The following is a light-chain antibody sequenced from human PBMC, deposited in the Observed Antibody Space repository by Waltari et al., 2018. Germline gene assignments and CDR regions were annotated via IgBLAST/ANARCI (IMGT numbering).Light chain of an antibody. Sequence: QSVLTQPPSASGTPGQRVTISCSGSSSNIGTYNVNWYQHLPGAAPKLLICPNNQRPSGVPDRFSASKSGTSASLAISGLQSEDEADYYCAAWDGSLNGVVFGGGTKLTVL. J-gene: IGLJ2*01. CDR3: AAWDGSLNGVV. CDR1: SSNIGTYN. CDR2: PNN. V-gene: IGLV1-44*01.